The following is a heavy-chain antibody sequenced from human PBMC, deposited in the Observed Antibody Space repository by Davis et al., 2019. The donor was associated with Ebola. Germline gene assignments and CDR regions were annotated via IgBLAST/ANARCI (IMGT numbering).Heavy chain of an antibody. J-gene: IGHJ6*02. CDR1: GFTFSSYA. V-gene: IGHV3-30-3*02. CDR3: AKTGGSYYYYGMDV. Sequence: GESLKISCAASGFTFSSYAMHWVRQAPGKGLEWVAVKSYDGSNKYYADSVKGRFTISRDNSKNTLYLQMNSLRAEDTAVYYCAKTGGSYYYYGMDVWGQGTTVTVSS. CDR2: KSYDGSNK. D-gene: IGHD1-26*01.